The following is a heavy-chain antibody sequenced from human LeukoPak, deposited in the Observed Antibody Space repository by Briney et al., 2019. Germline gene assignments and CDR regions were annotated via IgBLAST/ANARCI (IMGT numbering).Heavy chain of an antibody. CDR2: IYTSGST. Sequence: SETLSLTCTVSGGSISSYHWSWIRQPAGKGLAWIGHIYTSGSTNYNPSLKSRVTISVDTSKNQFSLKLSSVTAADTAVYYCARATPPYYFDYWGQGTLVTVSS. CDR1: GGSISSYH. CDR3: ARATPPYYFDY. V-gene: IGHV4-4*07. J-gene: IGHJ4*02.